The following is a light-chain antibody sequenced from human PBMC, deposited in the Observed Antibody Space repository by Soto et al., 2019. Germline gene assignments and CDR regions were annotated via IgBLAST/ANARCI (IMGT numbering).Light chain of an antibody. J-gene: IGLJ1*01. CDR2: GVT. Sequence: QSALTQPASVSGSPGQSITIFCTETNSDVGGYNYVSWYHQHPGKAPKLIIYGVTNRPSGVSDRFSGSKSGYTASLTISGLRAEDEADYYCSSYTNNGAPVFGNGTKVTVL. CDR1: NSDVGGYNY. CDR3: SSYTNNGAPV. V-gene: IGLV2-14*01.